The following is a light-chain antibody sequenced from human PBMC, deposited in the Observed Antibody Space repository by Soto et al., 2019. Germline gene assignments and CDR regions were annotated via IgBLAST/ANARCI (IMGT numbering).Light chain of an antibody. CDR1: QSVSSY. CDR2: DAS. V-gene: IGKV3-11*01. J-gene: IGKJ1*01. Sequence: EIVLTQSPATLSLSPGERATLSCRASQSVSSYLAWYQQKPGQAPRLLIYDASNRATDIPARFSGSGSGTDFTLTISSLEPEDFAVYYCQQRSNWRSTFGQGTKVEI. CDR3: QQRSNWRST.